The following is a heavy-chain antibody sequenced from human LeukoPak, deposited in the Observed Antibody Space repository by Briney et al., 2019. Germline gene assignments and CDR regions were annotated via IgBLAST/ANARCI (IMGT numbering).Heavy chain of an antibody. Sequence: PSETLSLTCTVSGGSISSGGYYWSWIRQHPGKGLEWIGYIYYSGSTYYNPSLKSRVTISVDTSKNQFSLKLSSVTAADTAVYYCARRPQNYDFWSGPPTYFDYWGQGTLVTVSS. D-gene: IGHD3-3*01. CDR3: ARRPQNYDFWSGPPTYFDY. CDR2: IYYSGST. V-gene: IGHV4-31*03. J-gene: IGHJ4*02. CDR1: GGSISSGGYY.